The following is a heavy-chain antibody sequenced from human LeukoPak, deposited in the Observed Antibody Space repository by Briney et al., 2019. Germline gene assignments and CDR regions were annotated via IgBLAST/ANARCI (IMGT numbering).Heavy chain of an antibody. D-gene: IGHD2-15*01. CDR1: GFTIDSFY. Sequence: GGSLRLSCVASGFTIDSFYMSWVRQAPGKGLEWVANIGEAGKDRYYADSVKGRFTISRDNTKNSVFLDMTSLRVEDTATYFCARASPGVVFNYFDYWGQGALVPVSS. CDR3: ARASPGVVFNYFDY. CDR2: IGEAGKDR. J-gene: IGHJ4*01. V-gene: IGHV3-7*01.